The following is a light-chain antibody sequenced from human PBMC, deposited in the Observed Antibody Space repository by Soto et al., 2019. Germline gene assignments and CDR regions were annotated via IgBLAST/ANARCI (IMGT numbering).Light chain of an antibody. CDR2: GNS. CDR3: QSYDSSLSGHWV. Sequence: QPVLTQPPSVSGAPGQRVPISCTGSSSNIGAGYDVHWYQQLPGTAPKLLIYGNSNRPSGVPDRFSGSKSGTSASLAITGLQAEDEADYYCQSYDSSLSGHWVFGGGTKLTVL. CDR1: SSNIGAGYD. V-gene: IGLV1-40*01. J-gene: IGLJ3*02.